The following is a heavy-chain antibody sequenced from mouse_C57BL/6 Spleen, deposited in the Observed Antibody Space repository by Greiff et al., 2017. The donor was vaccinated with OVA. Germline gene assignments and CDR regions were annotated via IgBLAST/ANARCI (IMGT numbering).Heavy chain of an antibody. CDR1: GYTFTEYT. J-gene: IGHJ3*01. V-gene: IGHV1-62-2*01. CDR2: FYPGSGSI. CDR3: ARHEERGYGYDWDWFAY. D-gene: IGHD2-2*01. Sequence: QVQLQQSGAELVKPGASVKLSCKASGYTFTEYTIHWVKQRSGQGLEWIGWFYPGSGSIKYNEKFKDKATLTADKSSSTVYMELSRLTSEDSAVYFCARHEERGYGYDWDWFAYWGQGTLVTVSA.